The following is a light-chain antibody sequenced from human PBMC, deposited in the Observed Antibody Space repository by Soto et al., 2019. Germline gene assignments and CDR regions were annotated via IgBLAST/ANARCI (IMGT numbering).Light chain of an antibody. Sequence: EIVLTQSPATLSLSPGERATLSCRASQSVSRSLAWYQQKPGQAPRLLIYDASNRATGVPPRFSGSGSGTDFTLTISSLEPEDFAVYYCQQCNNWPQWTFGQGTKVDIK. V-gene: IGKV3-11*01. CDR3: QQCNNWPQWT. CDR2: DAS. CDR1: QSVSRS. J-gene: IGKJ1*01.